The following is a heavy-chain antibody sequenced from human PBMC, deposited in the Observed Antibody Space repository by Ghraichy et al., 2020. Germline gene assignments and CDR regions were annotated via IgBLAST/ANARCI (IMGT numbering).Heavy chain of an antibody. CDR3: AKEPHQILFDCFEY. CDR2: ISGAGGST. J-gene: IGHJ4*02. V-gene: IGHV3-23*01. CDR1: GFTVSTFA. D-gene: IGHD2-21*01. Sequence: GGSLRLSCAASGFTVSTFAMAWVRQTPEKGLEWVSSISGAGGSTYYADSVEGRFTISKDNSKNILYLEMNSLRVEDTAVYYCAKEPHQILFDCFEYWGQGTQVTVSS.